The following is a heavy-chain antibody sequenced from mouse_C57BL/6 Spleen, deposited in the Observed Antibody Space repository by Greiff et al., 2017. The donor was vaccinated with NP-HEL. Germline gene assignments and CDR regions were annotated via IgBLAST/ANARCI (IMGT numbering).Heavy chain of an antibody. CDR3: ARMDDYGSSYSYFYY. J-gene: IGHJ2*01. CDR2: IYPRSGNT. Sequence: QVQLQQSGAELARPGASVKLSCKASGYTFTSYGISWVKQRPGQGLEWIGVIYPRSGNTYYNEKFKGKATLTADKSSSTAYMELRSLTSEDSAVYYCARMDDYGSSYSYFYYWGQGTTLTVSS. V-gene: IGHV1-81*01. CDR1: GYTFTSYG. D-gene: IGHD1-1*01.